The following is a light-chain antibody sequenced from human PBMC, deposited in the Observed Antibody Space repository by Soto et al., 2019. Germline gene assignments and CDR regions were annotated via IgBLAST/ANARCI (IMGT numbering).Light chain of an antibody. CDR1: SGSIASDY. CDR3: QSDDDPKI. J-gene: IGLJ2*01. CDR2: DNN. Sequence: NFMLTQPHSVSESPGKTVTISCTRSSGSIASDYVHWYQQRPGSAPTTLIYDNNPRPSGVPDRFSGSIDSSSNSASLTISGLKTEDEADYYCQSDDDPKIFGGGTKLTVL. V-gene: IGLV6-57*04.